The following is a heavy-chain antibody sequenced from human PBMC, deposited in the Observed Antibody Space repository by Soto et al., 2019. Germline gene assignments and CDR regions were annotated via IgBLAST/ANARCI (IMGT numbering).Heavy chain of an antibody. CDR1: GYTFTSYG. CDR3: ATDDRYSSSWARFDY. CDR2: ISAYNGNT. J-gene: IGHJ4*02. Sequence: QVQLVQSGAEVKKPGASVKVSCKASGYTFTSYGISWVRQAPGQGLEWMGWISAYNGNTNYAQKLQGRFTMTTDTSTSTAYMERRSLRSDATAVYYCATDDRYSSSWARFDYWGQGTLVTVSS. V-gene: IGHV1-18*01. D-gene: IGHD6-13*01.